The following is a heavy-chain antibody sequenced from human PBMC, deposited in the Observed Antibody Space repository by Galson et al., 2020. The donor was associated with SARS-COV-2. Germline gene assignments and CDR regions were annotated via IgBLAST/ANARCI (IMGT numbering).Heavy chain of an antibody. J-gene: IGHJ4*02. D-gene: IGHD3-10*01. CDR2: ISYDGSNK. CDR3: ARVRYYGSGSYFSIYF. Sequence: GGSLRLSCAASGFTFSSYAMHWVRQAPGKGLEWVAVISYDGSNKYYADSVKGRFTISRDNSKNTLYLQMNSLRAEDTAVYYCARVRYYGSGSYFSIYFWGQGTLVTVSS. CDR1: GFTFSSYA. V-gene: IGHV3-30*04.